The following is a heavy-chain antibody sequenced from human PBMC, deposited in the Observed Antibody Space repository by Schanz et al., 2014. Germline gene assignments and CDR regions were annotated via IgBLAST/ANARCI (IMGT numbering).Heavy chain of an antibody. V-gene: IGHV1-18*01. CDR2: IGAYNANT. Sequence: QVQLVQSGAEVKKPGASMKVSCKTSGFTFTSYGLSWVRQAPGQGLEWMGWIGAYNANTNYAQKLQGRVTMTTDTSTSTAYMDLSSLRSDDTAVYYCARDIQYHYDTSGPVGAFDIWGQGTVVTVSS. D-gene: IGHD3-22*01. CDR3: ARDIQYHYDTSGPVGAFDI. J-gene: IGHJ3*02. CDR1: GFTFTSYG.